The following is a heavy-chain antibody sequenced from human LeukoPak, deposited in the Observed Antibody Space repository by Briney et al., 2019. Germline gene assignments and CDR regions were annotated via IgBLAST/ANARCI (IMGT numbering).Heavy chain of an antibody. J-gene: IGHJ6*03. D-gene: IGHD6-19*01. Sequence: SETLSLTCSVSGGAISSSTYYWGWIRLPPGKGLEWIGSIYYTGSNYYNPSLKSRVTISVDTSKNQFSLKLSSVTAADTAVYYCARHQWHYYYYMGVWGKGSTVTVSS. CDR2: IYYTGSN. V-gene: IGHV4-39*01. CDR1: GGAISSSTYY. CDR3: ARHQWHYYYYMGV.